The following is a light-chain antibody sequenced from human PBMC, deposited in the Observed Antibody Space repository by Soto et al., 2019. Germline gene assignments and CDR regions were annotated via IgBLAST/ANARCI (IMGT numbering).Light chain of an antibody. J-gene: IGKJ5*01. Sequence: EIVMTQSPATLSVSPGERATLSCRASQSFSSNLAWYQQKPGQAPRLLIYGASSRATGIPDRFSGSGSGTDFTLTISRLEPEDFAVYYCQQYGSSITFGQGTRPAIK. CDR3: QQYGSSIT. V-gene: IGKV3-20*01. CDR2: GAS. CDR1: QSFSSN.